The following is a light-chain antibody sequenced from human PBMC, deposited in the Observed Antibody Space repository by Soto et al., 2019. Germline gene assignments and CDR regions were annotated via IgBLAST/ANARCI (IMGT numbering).Light chain of an antibody. J-gene: IGKJ5*01. Sequence: EIVVTQSPAAVSLSPGERATLACRASQSISSYLAWYQQKPGQAPRLLIYDASNRATGSPARFSGSGSGTDFTLTISSLEPEDFAVYYCQQRSNWPPITFGQGTRLEIK. CDR3: QQRSNWPPIT. V-gene: IGKV3-11*01. CDR2: DAS. CDR1: QSISSY.